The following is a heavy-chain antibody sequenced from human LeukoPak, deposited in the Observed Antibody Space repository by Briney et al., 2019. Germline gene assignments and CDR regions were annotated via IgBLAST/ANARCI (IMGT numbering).Heavy chain of an antibody. D-gene: IGHD5-24*01. Sequence: GGSLRLSCAASGFTFSGYGIHWVRQAGKGLEWVAVISYDGKNQYYADSVKGRFTISGDNSKNTLYLQMSSLRAEDTAVYYCAKDWRWQQPIYGMNVWGQGTTVTVS. CDR1: GFTFSGYG. J-gene: IGHJ6*02. V-gene: IGHV3-30*18. CDR3: AKDWRWQQPIYGMNV. CDR2: ISYDGKNQ.